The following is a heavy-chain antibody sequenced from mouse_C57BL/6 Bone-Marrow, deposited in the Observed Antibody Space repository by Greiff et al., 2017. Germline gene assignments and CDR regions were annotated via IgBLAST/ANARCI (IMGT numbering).Heavy chain of an antibody. CDR2: ISYGGSN. D-gene: IGHD1-1*01. J-gene: IGHJ2*01. CDR1: GYSITSCYY. V-gene: IGHV3-6*01. Sequence: EVQLQESGPGLVKPSQSLSLTCSVTGYSITSCYYWNWIRQFPGNKLKWMGYISYGGSNNYNPSLKNRISITRDTSKNQFFLKLNSVTTEDTATYYCARGGYYGLFDYWGQGTTLTVSS. CDR3: ARGGYYGLFDY.